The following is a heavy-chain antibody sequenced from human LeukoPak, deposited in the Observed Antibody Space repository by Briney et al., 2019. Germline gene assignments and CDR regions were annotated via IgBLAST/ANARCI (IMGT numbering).Heavy chain of an antibody. D-gene: IGHD3-10*01. CDR1: GGSFSGYY. J-gene: IGHJ4*02. CDR3: ARGLLVRGVPFDY. Sequence: SETLSLTCAVYGGSFSGYYWSWIRQPPGKGLEWIGEINHSGSTNYNPSLKSRVTISVDTSKNQFSLKLSSVTAADTAVYYCARGLLVRGVPFDYWGQGILVTVSS. CDR2: INHSGST. V-gene: IGHV4-34*01.